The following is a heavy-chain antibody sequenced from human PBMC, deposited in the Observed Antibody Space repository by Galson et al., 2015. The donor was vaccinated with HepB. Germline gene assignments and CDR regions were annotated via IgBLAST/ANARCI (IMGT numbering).Heavy chain of an antibody. Sequence: SLRLSCAGSGFTFSSYAMSWVRQAPGKGLEWVSAISGSGGATSYADSVRGRFTISRDNSKNTLYVQMNSLRAEDTAIYYCAKVGDYYHTWDAFEIWGQGTMVTVSS. J-gene: IGHJ3*02. D-gene: IGHD2-21*01. V-gene: IGHV3-23*01. CDR1: GFTFSSYA. CDR2: ISGSGGAT. CDR3: AKVGDYYHTWDAFEI.